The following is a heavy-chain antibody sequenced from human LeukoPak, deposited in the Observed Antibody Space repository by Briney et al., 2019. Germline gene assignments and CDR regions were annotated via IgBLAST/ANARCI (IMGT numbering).Heavy chain of an antibody. Sequence: SETLSLTCAVYGGSFSGYYWSWIRQPPGKGLEWIGEINHSGSTNYNPSLKSRVNISVDTSKNQFSLKLSSVTAADTAVYYCARENIVVVPAANPRFDPWGQGTLVTVSS. V-gene: IGHV4-34*01. CDR3: ARENIVVVPAANPRFDP. D-gene: IGHD2-2*01. CDR2: INHSGST. CDR1: GGSFSGYY. J-gene: IGHJ5*02.